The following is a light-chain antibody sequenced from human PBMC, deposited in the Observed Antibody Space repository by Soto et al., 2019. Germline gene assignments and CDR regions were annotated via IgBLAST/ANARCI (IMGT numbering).Light chain of an antibody. Sequence: DIQMTQSPSTLSASVGDRVSITCRASQSISRQLAWYQQKPGKAPNLLIYQASNLETGVPSRFTGSGSGTEFPPTISSLQPDDSTTYYRLQYKSYRTFGQGTKVEVK. CDR1: QSISRQ. CDR3: LQYKSYRT. CDR2: QAS. V-gene: IGKV1-5*03. J-gene: IGKJ1*01.